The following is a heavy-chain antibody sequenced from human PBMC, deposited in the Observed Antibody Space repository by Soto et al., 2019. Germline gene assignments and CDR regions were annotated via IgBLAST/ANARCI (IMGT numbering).Heavy chain of an antibody. J-gene: IGHJ4*01. Sequence: ESGGGLVKPGGSLRLSCAASGFPFNNAWINWVRQVPGKGLEWVGRVKSKADGGSGDYAAPVKGRFVVSRDDSKDIVYLQMNSLKIEDTGVYYCTTDSRTTLPEIRFDYWGHGTQVTVSS. D-gene: IGHD1-26*01. CDR3: TTDSRTTLPEIRFDY. V-gene: IGHV3-15*07. CDR1: GFPFNNAW. CDR2: VKSKADGGSG.